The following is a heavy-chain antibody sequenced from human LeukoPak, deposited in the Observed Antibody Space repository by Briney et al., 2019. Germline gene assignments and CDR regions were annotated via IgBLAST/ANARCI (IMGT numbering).Heavy chain of an antibody. CDR1: GYTFTGYY. J-gene: IGHJ6*03. CDR2: ISAYNGNT. Sequence: ASVKVSCKASGYTFTGYYMHWVRQAPGQGLEWMGWISAYNGNTNYAQKLQGRVTMTTDTSTSTAYMELRSLRSDDTAVYYCARDEVSWHYYMDVWGKGTTVTVSS. D-gene: IGHD1-14*01. CDR3: ARDEVSWHYYMDV. V-gene: IGHV1-18*04.